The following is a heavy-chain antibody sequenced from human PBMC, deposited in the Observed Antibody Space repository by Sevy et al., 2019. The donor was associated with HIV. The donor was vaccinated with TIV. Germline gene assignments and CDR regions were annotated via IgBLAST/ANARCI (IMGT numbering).Heavy chain of an antibody. CDR3: ATDTAGDYDSSGYYYVAGSFSLFDY. V-gene: IGHV3-15*01. CDR1: GFTFSNAW. D-gene: IGHD3-22*01. J-gene: IGHJ4*02. Sequence: GGSLRLSCAASGFTFSNAWMSWVRQAPGKGLEWVGRIKSKIDGATRDLAAPVKGRVTISRDDSRNTLYLQMNSLKIEDTGVYYCATDTAGDYDSSGYYYVAGSFSLFDYWGQGTLVTVSS. CDR2: IKSKIDGATR.